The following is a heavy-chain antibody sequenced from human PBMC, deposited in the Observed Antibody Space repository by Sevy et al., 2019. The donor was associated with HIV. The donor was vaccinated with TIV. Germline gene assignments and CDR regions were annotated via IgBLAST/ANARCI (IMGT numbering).Heavy chain of an antibody. J-gene: IGHJ3*02. D-gene: IGHD6-19*01. CDR1: GFTVSSNY. Sequence: GGSLRLSCAASGFTVSSNYMSWVRQAPGKGLEWVSVIYSGGSTYYADSVKGRFTISRDNSKNTLYLQMNSLRAEDTAVYYCAKDDRIAVAGLIAFDIWGQGTMVTVSS. V-gene: IGHV3-53*01. CDR3: AKDDRIAVAGLIAFDI. CDR2: IYSGGST.